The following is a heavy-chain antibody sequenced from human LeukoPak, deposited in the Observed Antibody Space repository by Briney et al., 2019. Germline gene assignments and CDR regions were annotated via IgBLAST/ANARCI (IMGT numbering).Heavy chain of an antibody. V-gene: IGHV3-9*03. Sequence: LNFCSIVYPDSLKLRFTISTDNANNSLYLQMKSLRAGDMALYYCAKGFYCSSTSCHDAFDIWGQGTMVTVSS. D-gene: IGHD2-2*01. CDR3: AKGFYCSSTSCHDAFDI. J-gene: IGHJ3*02. CDR2: LNFCSI.